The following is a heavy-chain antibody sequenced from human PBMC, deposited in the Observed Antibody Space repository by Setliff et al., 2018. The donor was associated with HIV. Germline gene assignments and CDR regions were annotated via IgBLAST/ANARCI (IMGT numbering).Heavy chain of an antibody. V-gene: IGHV4-34*01. CDR2: INPSGSA. Sequence: SETLSLTCAVYGGSFSGYYWSWIRQPPGKGLEWIGEINPSGSANYSPSLKSRVTTSVDTSKNQFSLRLSSATAADTAVYYCARGLGGYCSSVSCYEADHWGQGTLVTVSS. CDR1: GGSFSGYY. D-gene: IGHD2-2*01. J-gene: IGHJ5*02. CDR3: ARGLGGYCSSVSCYEADH.